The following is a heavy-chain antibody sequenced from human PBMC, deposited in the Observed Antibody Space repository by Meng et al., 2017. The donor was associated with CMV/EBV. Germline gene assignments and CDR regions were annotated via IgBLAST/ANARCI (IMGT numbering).Heavy chain of an antibody. V-gene: IGHV3-21*01. D-gene: IGHD2-2*02. Sequence: GESLKISCAASGFTFSSYSMNWVRQAPGKGLEWVSSISSSSSYIYYAGSVKGRFTISRDNAKNSLYLEMNSLRAEDTAVYYCARVKCSSTSCYIRDYYYGMDVWGQGTTVTVSS. CDR1: GFTFSSYS. CDR3: ARVKCSSTSCYIRDYYYGMDV. CDR2: ISSSSSYI. J-gene: IGHJ6*02.